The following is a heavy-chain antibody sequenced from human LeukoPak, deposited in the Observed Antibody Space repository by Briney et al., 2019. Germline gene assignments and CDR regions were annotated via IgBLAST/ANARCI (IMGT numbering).Heavy chain of an antibody. Sequence: SETLSLTCAVYGGSFSGYCWSWIRQPPGKGLEWIGFIYYSGSANYNPSLKSRVTMSVDTSKNQFSLKLSSVTAADTAFYYCARDRDSSGWFDYWGQGTLVTVSS. D-gene: IGHD6-19*01. CDR3: ARDRDSSGWFDY. V-gene: IGHV4-59*01. CDR1: GGSFSGYC. J-gene: IGHJ4*02. CDR2: IYYSGSA.